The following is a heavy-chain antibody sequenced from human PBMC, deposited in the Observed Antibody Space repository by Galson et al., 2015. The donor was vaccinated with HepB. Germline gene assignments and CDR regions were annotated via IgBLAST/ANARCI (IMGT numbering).Heavy chain of an antibody. CDR1: RFTFSAYA. V-gene: IGHV3-30*04. Sequence: SLRLSCAASRFTFSAYAMHWVRQAPGKGLEWVAVISYDGSSKDYADSVKGRFTISRDNSKNTMYLQMNSLRAEDTAVYYCARDKRGEWLVGWYFDYWGQGTLVAVSS. CDR2: ISYDGSSK. J-gene: IGHJ4*02. D-gene: IGHD6-19*01. CDR3: ARDKRGEWLVGWYFDY.